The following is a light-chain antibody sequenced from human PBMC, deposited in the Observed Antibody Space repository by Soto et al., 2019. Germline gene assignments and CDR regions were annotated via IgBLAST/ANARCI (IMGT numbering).Light chain of an antibody. CDR2: GAS. Sequence: EIVLTQSPGTLSLSPGERATLSCRASQSVSSSYLAWYQQKPGQAPRLLIYGASSSATGIPDRFSGSGSGTDFTLTISRLEPEDFAVYYCQQYGSSPLTFGQGTKLEMK. J-gene: IGKJ2*01. CDR1: QSVSSSY. CDR3: QQYGSSPLT. V-gene: IGKV3-20*01.